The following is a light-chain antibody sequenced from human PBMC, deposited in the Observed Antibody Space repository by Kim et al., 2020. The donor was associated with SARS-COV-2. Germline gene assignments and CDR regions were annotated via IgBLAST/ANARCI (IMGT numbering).Light chain of an antibody. Sequence: DIQMTQSPSSLSASVGDRVTITCQASQDISNYLNWYQQKPGKAPKLLIYDASNLETGVPSRFSGSGSGTDFTFTISSLQPEDIATYYCQQYDNLPPLLTFGGGTKLEI. J-gene: IGKJ4*01. CDR1: QDISNY. CDR3: QQYDNLPPLLT. V-gene: IGKV1-33*01. CDR2: DAS.